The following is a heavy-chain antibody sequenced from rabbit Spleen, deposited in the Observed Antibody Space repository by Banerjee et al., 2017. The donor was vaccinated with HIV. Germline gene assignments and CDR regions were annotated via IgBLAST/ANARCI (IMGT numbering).Heavy chain of an antibody. CDR1: GFSFSSNYY. CDR2: IYDDSIGST. D-gene: IGHD4-2*01. CDR3: ARGGYGGNGDGNSVGYFSL. Sequence: QSLEESGGDLVKPEGSLTLTCTASGFSFSSNYYMCWVRQAPGKGLEYIACIYDDSIGSTYYASWAKGRFTISKTSSTVDLKMTSLTAADTATYFCARGGYGGNGDGNSVGYFSLWGPGTLVTVS. J-gene: IGHJ4*01. V-gene: IGHV1S40*01.